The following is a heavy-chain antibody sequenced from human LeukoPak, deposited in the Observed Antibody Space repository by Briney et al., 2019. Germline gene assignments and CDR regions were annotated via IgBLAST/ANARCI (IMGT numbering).Heavy chain of an antibody. V-gene: IGHV3-23*01. D-gene: IGHD3-22*01. CDR1: GFPFSIYA. CDR3: ARDRPNYYGSDGHYYRRDGDY. Sequence: QPGGSLRLSCAASGFPFSIYAMSWVRQAPGKGLQWVSSITSRGESTWYVDSVKGRFTITRDNSENTLYLQMHSLRAEDTAVYYCARDRPNYYGSDGHYYRRDGDYWGRGTLVSVSS. CDR2: ITSRGEST. J-gene: IGHJ4*02.